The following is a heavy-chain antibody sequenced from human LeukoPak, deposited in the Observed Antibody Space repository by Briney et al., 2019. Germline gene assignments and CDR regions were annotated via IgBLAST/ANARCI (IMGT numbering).Heavy chain of an antibody. CDR3: ARQMGTIAVAGTAFGC. CDR2: IYYSGST. J-gene: IGHJ4*02. CDR1: GGSISSSSYY. V-gene: IGHV4-39*01. Sequence: SETLSLTCTVSGGSISSSSYYWGWIRQPPGKGLEWIGSIYYSGSTYYNPPLKSRVTISVDTSKNQFSLKLSSVTAADTAVYYCARQMGTIAVAGTAFGCWGQGTLVTVSS. D-gene: IGHD6-19*01.